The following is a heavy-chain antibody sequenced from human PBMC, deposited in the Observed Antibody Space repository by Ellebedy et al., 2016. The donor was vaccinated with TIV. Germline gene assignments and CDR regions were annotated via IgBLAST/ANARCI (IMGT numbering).Heavy chain of an antibody. CDR2: ISGSGYST. V-gene: IGHV3-23*01. D-gene: IGHD2-15*01. CDR3: AKGCGGSCYWEAY. J-gene: IGHJ4*02. CDR1: GFTFSYYA. Sequence: GESLKISCAASGFTFSYYAMSWVRQAPGKGLEWVSTISGSGYSTYYADSVKGRFTISRDNSKNTLYLQMSSLGAEDTAVYYCAKGCGGSCYWEAYWGQGTLVTVSS.